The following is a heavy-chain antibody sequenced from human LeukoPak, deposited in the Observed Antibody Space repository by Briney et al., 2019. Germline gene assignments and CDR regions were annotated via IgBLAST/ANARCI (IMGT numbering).Heavy chain of an antibody. CDR3: ARASGWYFGSDYYYYGMDV. J-gene: IGHJ6*02. CDR2: IYHSGST. CDR1: GGSISSSNW. D-gene: IGHD6-13*01. V-gene: IGHV4-4*02. Sequence: SGTLSLTCAVSGGSISSSNWWSWVRQPPGKGLEWIGEIYHSGSTNYNPSLKSRVTISVDKSKNQFSLKLSSVTAADTAVYYCARASGWYFGSDYYYYGMDVWGQGTTVTVSS.